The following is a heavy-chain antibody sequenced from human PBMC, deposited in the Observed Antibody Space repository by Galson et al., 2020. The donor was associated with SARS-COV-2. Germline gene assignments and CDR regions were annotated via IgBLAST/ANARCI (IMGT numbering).Heavy chain of an antibody. CDR2: ISAYNGNT. CDR3: ARDQYSSGWYEAFGDYYYGMDV. V-gene: IGHV1-18*01. Sequence: ASVKVSCKASGYTFTSYGISWVRQAPGQGLEWMGWISAYNGNTNYAQKLQGRVTMTTDTSTSTAYMELRSLRSDDTAVYYCARDQYSSGWYEAFGDYYYGMDVWGQGTTVTVSS. J-gene: IGHJ6*02. CDR1: GYTFTSYG. D-gene: IGHD6-19*01.